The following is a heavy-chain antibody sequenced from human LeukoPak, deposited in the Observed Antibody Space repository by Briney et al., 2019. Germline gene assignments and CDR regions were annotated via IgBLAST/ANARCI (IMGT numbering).Heavy chain of an antibody. CDR3: AKDPYNTAVANTNGWFDP. CDR2: ISGSGGNT. D-gene: IGHD6-19*01. CDR1: GFTFSSYA. Sequence: PGGSLRLSCAASGFTFSSYAMSWVRRAPGKGLEWVSSISGSGGNTYYAQSVKGRFTIFRDNSENTLYLQMDTLRADDTALYFCAKDPYNTAVANTNGWFDPWGQGTLVTVSS. V-gene: IGHV3-23*01. J-gene: IGHJ5*02.